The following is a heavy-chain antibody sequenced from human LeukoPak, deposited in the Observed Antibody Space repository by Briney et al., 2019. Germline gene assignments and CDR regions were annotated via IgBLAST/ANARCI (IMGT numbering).Heavy chain of an antibody. V-gene: IGHV3-30*18. D-gene: IGHD5-12*01. CDR3: AKDTGPPPLGLRYYYYGMDV. CDR2: ISYDGSNK. Sequence: GRSLRLSCAASGFTFSSYGMHWVRQDPGKGLECVAVISYDGSNKYYADSVKGRFTISRDNSKNTLYLQMNSLRAEDTAVYYCAKDTGPPPLGLRYYYYGMDVWGQGTTVTVSS. CDR1: GFTFSSYG. J-gene: IGHJ6*02.